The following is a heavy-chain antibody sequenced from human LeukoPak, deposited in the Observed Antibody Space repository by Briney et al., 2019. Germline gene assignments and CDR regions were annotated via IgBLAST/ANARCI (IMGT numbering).Heavy chain of an antibody. J-gene: IGHJ4*02. CDR3: ARGSQNYYNPFDN. Sequence: SETLSLTCTVSGGSISGSISGTYWSWVRQPAGKGLDWIGRIHSSGSTKYNPSLKSRVTMSVDTSKNQLFLRLTSVTAADTALYYCARGSQNYYNPFDNWGQGTLVTVSS. V-gene: IGHV4-4*07. CDR1: GGSISGSISGTY. D-gene: IGHD3-10*01. CDR2: IHSSGST.